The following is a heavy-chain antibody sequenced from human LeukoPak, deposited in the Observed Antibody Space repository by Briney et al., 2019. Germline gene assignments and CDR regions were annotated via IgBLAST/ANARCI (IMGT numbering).Heavy chain of an antibody. CDR1: GFTVSSNY. J-gene: IGHJ6*02. D-gene: IGHD1-7*01. Sequence: GGSLRLSCAASGFTVSSNYMSWVRQAPGKGLEWVSVIYSGGSTYYADSVKGRFTISRDNSKNTLYLQMNSLKAEDTAVYYCARVSGWNYGDYYYYGMDVWGQGTTVTVSS. CDR2: IYSGGST. CDR3: ARVSGWNYGDYYYYGMDV. V-gene: IGHV3-53*01.